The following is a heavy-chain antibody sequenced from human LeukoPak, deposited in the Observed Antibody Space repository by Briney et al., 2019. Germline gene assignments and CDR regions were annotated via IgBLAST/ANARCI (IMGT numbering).Heavy chain of an antibody. CDR2: IYSGDTT. CDR1: GFTFSSYW. D-gene: IGHD4-23*01. J-gene: IGHJ4*02. V-gene: IGHV3-53*01. Sequence: GGSLRLSCAASGFTFSSYWMHWVRQAPGKGLVWVSLIYSGDTTLYADSVKGRFTISRDISKNTLYLQMNSLRAEDTAVYYCARRAGGYSHPYDYWGQGILVTVSS. CDR3: ARRAGGYSHPYDY.